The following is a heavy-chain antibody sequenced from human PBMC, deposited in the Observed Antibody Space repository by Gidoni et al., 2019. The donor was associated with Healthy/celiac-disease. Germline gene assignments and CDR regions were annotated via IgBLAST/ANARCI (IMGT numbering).Heavy chain of an antibody. CDR1: GFTFSSYA. J-gene: IGHJ6*02. CDR2: ISYDGSNK. CDR3: ARDPAPAAIIGYYGMDV. V-gene: IGHV3-30-3*01. D-gene: IGHD2-2*01. Sequence: QVQLVESGGGVVQPGRSLRLSCAASGFTFSSYAMHWVRQAPGKGLEWVAVISYDGSNKYYADSVKGRFTIYRDNSKNTLYLQMNSLRAEDTAVYYCARDPAPAAIIGYYGMDVWGQGTTVTVSS.